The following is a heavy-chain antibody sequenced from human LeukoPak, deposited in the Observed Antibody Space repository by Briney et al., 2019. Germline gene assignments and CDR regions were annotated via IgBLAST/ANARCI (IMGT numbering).Heavy chain of an antibody. CDR3: AKASAMIVVVSKHFDY. D-gene: IGHD3-22*01. V-gene: IGHV3-21*04. Sequence: GGSLRLSCAASEFNFSYYSMNWVRQAPGKGLEWVSSISSSSSDIYYADSVKGRFTISRDNSKNTLYLQMNSLRAEDTAVYYCAKASAMIVVVSKHFDYWGQGTLVTVSS. J-gene: IGHJ4*02. CDR2: ISSSSSDI. CDR1: EFNFSYYS.